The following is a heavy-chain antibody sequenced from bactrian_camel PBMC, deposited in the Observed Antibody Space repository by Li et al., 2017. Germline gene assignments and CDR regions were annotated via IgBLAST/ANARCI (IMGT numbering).Heavy chain of an antibody. J-gene: IGHJ4*01. V-gene: IGHV3S53*01. D-gene: IGHD3*01. CDR1: GFAFSTWC. CDR2: IDNDSRT. Sequence: VQLVESGGGSVQAGGSLRLSCAASGFAFSTWCMGWFLQAPGKQREGVAVIDNDSRTEYADSVKGRFTLSEDSAKNTVYLQMNSLKIEDTAVYYCALGSSRQATMTARGKGTQVTVS.